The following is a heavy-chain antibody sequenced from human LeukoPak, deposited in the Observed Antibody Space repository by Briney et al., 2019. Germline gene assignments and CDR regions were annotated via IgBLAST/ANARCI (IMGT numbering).Heavy chain of an antibody. J-gene: IGHJ4*02. CDR3: ARTSTIFGVVISYYFDY. Sequence: SETLSLTCTVSGGSITSSYWSWLRQPPGKGLQWIGYFYYSGATNYHPSLKSRVTISIDTSKNQVSLKLTSVTAADTAVYYCARTSTIFGVVISYYFDYWGQGTLVTVSS. D-gene: IGHD3-3*01. CDR2: FYYSGAT. V-gene: IGHV4-59*12. CDR1: GGSITSSY.